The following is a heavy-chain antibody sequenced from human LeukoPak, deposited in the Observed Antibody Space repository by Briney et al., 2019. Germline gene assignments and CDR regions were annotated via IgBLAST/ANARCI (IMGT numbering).Heavy chain of an antibody. V-gene: IGHV4-4*02. CDR3: ARIYYYDSSGYPTQAFDI. Sequence: GSLRLSCAASGFTFSSYSMNWVRQAPGKGLEWIGEIYHSGSTNYNPSLKSRVTISVDKSKNQFSLKLSSVTAADTAVYYCARIYYYDSSGYPTQAFDIWGRGTMVTVSS. CDR2: IYHSGST. CDR1: GFTFSSYSM. D-gene: IGHD3-22*01. J-gene: IGHJ3*02.